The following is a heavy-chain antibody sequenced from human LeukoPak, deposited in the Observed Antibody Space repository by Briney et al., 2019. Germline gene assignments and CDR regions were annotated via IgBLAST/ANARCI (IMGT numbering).Heavy chain of an antibody. J-gene: IGHJ4*02. Sequence: PSETLSLTCNVSGGSISSSTYYWGWIRQPPGKGLEWIGDIYYSGSTYYNPSLKSRATISIDTSNNQFSLKLSSVTAADTAVYYCASIVRGYNYGNYFDYWGQGTRVTVSS. CDR2: IYYSGST. V-gene: IGHV4-39*01. D-gene: IGHD5-18*01. CDR1: GGSISSSTYY. CDR3: ASIVRGYNYGNYFDY.